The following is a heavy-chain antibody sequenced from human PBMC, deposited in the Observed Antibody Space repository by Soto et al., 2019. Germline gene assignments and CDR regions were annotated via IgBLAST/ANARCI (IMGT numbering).Heavy chain of an antibody. CDR3: ALTYYGSGSYYNVRWFDP. CDR2: IYWDDDK. J-gene: IGHJ5*02. V-gene: IGHV2-5*02. Sequence: KESGPTLVKPTQTLTLTCTFSVFSLSTSGVGVGRILQPPGKALEWLALIYWDDDKRYSPSLKSRLTITKDTSKNQVVLTMTNMDPVDTATYYCALTYYGSGSYYNVRWFDPWGQGTLVTVSS. D-gene: IGHD3-10*01. CDR1: VFSLSTSGVG.